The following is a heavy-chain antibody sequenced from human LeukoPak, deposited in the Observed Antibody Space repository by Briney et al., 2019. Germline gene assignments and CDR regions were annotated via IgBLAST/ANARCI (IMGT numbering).Heavy chain of an antibody. J-gene: IGHJ4*02. CDR2: LNPSSGGT. Sequence: GASVKVSCKTSGYSFTSYYIHWVRQAPGQGLEWMGWLNPSSGGTEYAQKFQGRVTVTGDTSISTAYMELSRLRSADTAVYYCARDRGSSWYVDYWGQGTLVTVSS. CDR3: ARDRGSSWYVDY. V-gene: IGHV1-2*02. CDR1: GYSFTSYY. D-gene: IGHD6-13*01.